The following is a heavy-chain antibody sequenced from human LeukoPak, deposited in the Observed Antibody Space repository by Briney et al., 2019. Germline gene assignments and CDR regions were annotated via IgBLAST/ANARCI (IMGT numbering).Heavy chain of an antibody. J-gene: IGHJ3*01. CDR1: GYTFTGYY. CDR3: ARISSSNWYNERGAFDV. D-gene: IGHD6-13*01. CDR2: INPNSGGT. Sequence: EASVKVSCKASGYTFTGYYMHWVRQAPGQGLEWMGWINPNSGGTNYAQKFQGRVTMTRDTSISTAYMELSRLRSDDTAVYYCARISSSNWYNERGAFDVWGQGTMVTVSS. V-gene: IGHV1-2*02.